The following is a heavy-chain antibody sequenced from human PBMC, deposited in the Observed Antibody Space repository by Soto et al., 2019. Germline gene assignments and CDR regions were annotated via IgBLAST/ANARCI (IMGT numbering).Heavy chain of an antibody. J-gene: IGHJ3*02. D-gene: IGHD3-22*01. V-gene: IGHV4-59*01. Sequence: PSETLSLTCTVSGGTISSYYWSWIRQPPGKGLELIGYIYYSGSTNYNPSLKSRVTISVDTSKNQFSLKLSSVTAADTAVYYCAARPYYYDSSGYYHQENAFDIWGQGTMVTVSS. CDR2: IYYSGST. CDR1: GGTISSYY. CDR3: AARPYYYDSSGYYHQENAFDI.